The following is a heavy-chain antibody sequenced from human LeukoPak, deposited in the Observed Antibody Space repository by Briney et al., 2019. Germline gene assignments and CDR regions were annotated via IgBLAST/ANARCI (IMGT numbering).Heavy chain of an antibody. J-gene: IGHJ4*02. D-gene: IGHD6-13*01. CDR1: VYTFTGSY. Sequence: GASVKVSCKASVYTFTGSYMHWVRQAPGQGLEWMGLINPNSGGTKYALKFQGRVTMIRDTSINTAYMELSRLRSDDTAVYYCARGDGSSWTNFDFWGQGALVTVSS. CDR2: INPNSGGT. CDR3: ARGDGSSWTNFDF. V-gene: IGHV1-2*02.